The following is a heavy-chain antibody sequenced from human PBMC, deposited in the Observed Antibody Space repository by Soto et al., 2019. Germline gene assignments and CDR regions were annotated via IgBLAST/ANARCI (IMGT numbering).Heavy chain of an antibody. CDR2: IHYNGNT. V-gene: IGHV4-59*01. Sequence: SEILSLTCTVSGYSISAYSWSWVRQPPGKGLEWIGNIHYNGNTKYNPSLKSRVTMSLDTSKNQFSLRLISVTAADTAKYFCAREGNLGRWLQPLDFWGQGTLVTVSS. CDR1: GYSISAYS. D-gene: IGHD5-12*01. J-gene: IGHJ4*02. CDR3: AREGNLGRWLQPLDF.